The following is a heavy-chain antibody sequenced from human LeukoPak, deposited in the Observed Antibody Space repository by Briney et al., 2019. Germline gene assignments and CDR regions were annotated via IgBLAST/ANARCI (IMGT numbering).Heavy chain of an antibody. J-gene: IGHJ6*03. CDR1: GFTFSSYG. V-gene: IGHV3-23*01. D-gene: IGHD5-12*01. Sequence: GGTLRLSCAASGFTFSSYGMSWVRQAPGKGLEWVSAISGSGGSTYYADSVKGRFTISRDNSKKTLYLQMNSLRAEDMAVYYCAKESGYEYYYYYYMDVWGKGTTVTISS. CDR2: ISGSGGST. CDR3: AKESGYEYYYYYYMDV.